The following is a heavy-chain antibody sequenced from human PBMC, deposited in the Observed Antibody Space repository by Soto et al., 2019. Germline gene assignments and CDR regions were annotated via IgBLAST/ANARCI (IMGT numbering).Heavy chain of an antibody. Sequence: EVQLVESGGGSVQPGESLRLSCTTSGFTFSDYWMTWVRQAPGKGLEWVANIKEDGSQMFYLDSVKGRFTVSRDNAKNSLYLQMNYPRAEDTAVYYCARGYCSSGTCPPLDFWGQGTLVTVSS. V-gene: IGHV3-7*03. D-gene: IGHD2-15*01. J-gene: IGHJ4*02. CDR2: IKEDGSQM. CDR3: ARGYCSSGTCPPLDF. CDR1: GFTFSDYW.